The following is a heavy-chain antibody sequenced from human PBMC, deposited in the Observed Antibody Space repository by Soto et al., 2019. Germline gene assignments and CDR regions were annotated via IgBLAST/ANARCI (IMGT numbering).Heavy chain of an antibody. D-gene: IGHD2-15*01. CDR3: AXDNRRYCSGCSCHWFDP. CDR2: ISYDGSNK. Sequence: GGSLRLSCAASGFTFSIYAMHWVRQAPGKGLEWVAVISYDGSNKYYADSVKGRFTISRDNSKNTLYLQMNSLRAEDTAVYYCAXDNRRYCSGCSCHWFDPWGQGTRVTVSS. J-gene: IGHJ5*02. V-gene: IGHV3-30-3*01. CDR1: GFTFSIYA.